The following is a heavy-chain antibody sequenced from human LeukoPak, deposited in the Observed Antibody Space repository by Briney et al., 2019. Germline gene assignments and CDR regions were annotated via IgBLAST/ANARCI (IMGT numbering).Heavy chain of an antibody. CDR3: ARGGVYCSSVSCSVDY. Sequence: GVLRLSCTASGFTFGDYAMSWFRQAPGKGLEWVGFIRSKPYGRTTENAASVKGRFTISRDDSKSIAYLQMNSLKTEDTAVYYCARGGVYCSSVSCSVDYWGQGILVTVSS. CDR2: IRSKPYGRTT. CDR1: GFTFGDYA. D-gene: IGHD2-2*01. J-gene: IGHJ4*02. V-gene: IGHV3-49*03.